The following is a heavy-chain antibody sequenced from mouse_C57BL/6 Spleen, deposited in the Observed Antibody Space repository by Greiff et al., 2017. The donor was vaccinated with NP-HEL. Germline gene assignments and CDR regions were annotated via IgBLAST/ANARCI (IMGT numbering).Heavy chain of an antibody. CDR3: ANPYYGSSYWDFDV. CDR1: GFTFSDYG. Sequence: DVHLVESGGGLVKPGGSLKLSCAASGFTFSDYGMHWVRQAPEKGLEWVAYISSGSSTIYYADTVKGRFTISRDNAKNTLFLQMTSLRSEDTAMYYCANPYYGSSYWDFDVWGTGTTVTVSS. CDR2: ISSGSSTI. V-gene: IGHV5-17*01. J-gene: IGHJ1*03. D-gene: IGHD1-1*01.